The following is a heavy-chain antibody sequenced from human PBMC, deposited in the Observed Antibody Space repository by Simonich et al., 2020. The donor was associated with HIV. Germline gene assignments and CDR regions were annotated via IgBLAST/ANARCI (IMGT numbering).Heavy chain of an antibody. V-gene: IGHV4-38-2*01. Sequence: QVQLQESGPGLVKPSETLSLTCAVSGYSVSSAFYWGWIRQPPGKGLRWIGTYHHGSSHYTPSLKSRLTISVDMSKNQVYLNLSSVTAADTAVYYCGRTNYGSGIDYWGQGTLVTVSS. CDR1: GYSVSSAFY. J-gene: IGHJ4*02. D-gene: IGHD3-10*01. CDR3: GRTNYGSGIDY. CDR2: YHHGSS.